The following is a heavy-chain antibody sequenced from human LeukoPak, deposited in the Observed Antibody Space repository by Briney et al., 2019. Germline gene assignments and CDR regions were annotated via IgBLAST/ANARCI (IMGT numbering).Heavy chain of an antibody. D-gene: IGHD3-22*01. CDR2: ISGRGGST. V-gene: IGHV3-23*01. CDR1: GFTFSSYV. J-gene: IGHJ1*01. CDR3: ANEAQGGYYDSSGYYFLPSVGYFQH. Sequence: PGGSLRLSCAASGFTFSSYVMNWVRQAPGKGLEWVSGISGRGGSTYYADSVKGRFTISRDNSKNTLFLQMNSLRAEDAAVYYCANEAQGGYYDSSGYYFLPSVGYFQHWGQGTLVTVSS.